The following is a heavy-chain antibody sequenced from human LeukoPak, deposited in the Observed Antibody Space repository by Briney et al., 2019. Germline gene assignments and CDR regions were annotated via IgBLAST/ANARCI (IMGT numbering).Heavy chain of an antibody. D-gene: IGHD3-3*01. CDR3: ARGYDLWSGYLDY. V-gene: IGHV4-61*02. CDR1: GGSISSGSYY. J-gene: IGHJ4*02. CDR2: IYNSGST. Sequence: SQXXSLTCTVSGGSISSGSYYWSWIRQPAGKGLEWIGRIYNSGSTNDNPSLKSRVTISVDKSKNQFSLKLSSVTAADTAVYYCARGYDLWSGYLDYWGQGTLVTVSS.